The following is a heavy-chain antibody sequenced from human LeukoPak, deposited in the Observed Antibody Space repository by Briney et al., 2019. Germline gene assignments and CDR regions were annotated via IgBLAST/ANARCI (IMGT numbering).Heavy chain of an antibody. D-gene: IGHD3-10*01. CDR3: ARDPHHYSGFDY. J-gene: IGHJ4*02. CDR1: GFTFSDYY. CDR2: ISNSGSTV. Sequence: GGSLRLSCAASGFTFSDYYMTWLRQAPGKGLEWLSYISNSGSTVFYADSVKGRFTISRDNAKNSLYLQMNSLRAEDTAVYYCARDPHHYSGFDYWGQGTLVTVSS. V-gene: IGHV3-11*04.